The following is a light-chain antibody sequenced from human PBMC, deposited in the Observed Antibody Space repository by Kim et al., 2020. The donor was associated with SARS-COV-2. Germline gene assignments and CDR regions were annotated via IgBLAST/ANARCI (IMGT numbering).Light chain of an antibody. CDR1: SSDVGGYNY. Sequence: GQSVTISCTGTSSDVGGYNYVSWYQQHPGKAPKFIIYEVSKRPSGVPDRFSGSKSGNTASLTVSGLQAEDEADYYCSSFVGSNNLVFGTGTQLTVL. CDR2: EVS. J-gene: IGLJ1*01. V-gene: IGLV2-8*01. CDR3: SSFVGSNNLV.